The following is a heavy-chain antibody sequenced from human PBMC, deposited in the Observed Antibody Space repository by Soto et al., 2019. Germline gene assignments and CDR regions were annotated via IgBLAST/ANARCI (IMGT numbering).Heavy chain of an antibody. CDR3: ARDKDLIQSGRNSYYAMDV. V-gene: IGHV1-69*12. CDR1: GGTFGNSA. J-gene: IGHJ6*02. D-gene: IGHD5-18*01. CDR2: IIPIFPTP. Sequence: QVQLVQSGAEVKKPGSSVTVSCKASGGTFGNSAISWVRQAPGQGLEWMRGIIPIFPTPDYAQKFQGRGTITADESTSTVYMEVTSLRPDDTAVYSCARDKDLIQSGRNSYYAMDVWGQGTTVTVSS.